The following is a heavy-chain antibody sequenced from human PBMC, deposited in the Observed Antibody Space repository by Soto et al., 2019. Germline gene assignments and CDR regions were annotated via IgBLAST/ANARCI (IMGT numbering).Heavy chain of an antibody. CDR3: AREVVVAIDDSPFYGMDV. Sequence: QVQPVQSGAEVKKPGAPMKVSCKASGYAFTSYHINWVRQAPGQGLEWMGIINPSGGGTTYAQKFRGRVTMTSDTSTSTVYMELSSLRSEDTAVYFCAREVVVAIDDSPFYGMDVWGQGTTVTVSS. D-gene: IGHD2-15*01. V-gene: IGHV1-46*01. CDR2: INPSGGGT. J-gene: IGHJ6*02. CDR1: GYAFTSYH.